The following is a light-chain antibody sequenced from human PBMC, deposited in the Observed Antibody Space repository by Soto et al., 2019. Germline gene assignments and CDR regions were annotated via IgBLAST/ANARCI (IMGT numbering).Light chain of an antibody. CDR3: TSWTTSTTMI. CDR2: DVN. J-gene: IGLJ2*01. V-gene: IGLV2-14*03. CDR1: SSDIGAYNF. Sequence: QSALPQPASVSGSPGQSITLSCTGTSSDIGAYNFVSWYQQHPGKAPKLMLYDVNIRPSGVSNRFSGSKSGNTASLTISGLQAEDEADDYCTSWTTSTTMIFGGGTKLTVL.